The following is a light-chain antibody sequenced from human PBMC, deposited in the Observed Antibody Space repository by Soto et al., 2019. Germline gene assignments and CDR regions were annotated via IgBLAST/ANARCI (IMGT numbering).Light chain of an antibody. Sequence: DIQMTQSPSSLSASVGDRVTITCRASQNIKSYLNWYQQKPGKAPKLLIYAASTLQGGVPSRFSGSGSGTDFALTVSGLQPEDFAVYYCQQTYSTPWTFGQGAKVEIK. CDR2: AAS. V-gene: IGKV1-39*01. J-gene: IGKJ1*01. CDR3: QQTYSTPWT. CDR1: QNIKSY.